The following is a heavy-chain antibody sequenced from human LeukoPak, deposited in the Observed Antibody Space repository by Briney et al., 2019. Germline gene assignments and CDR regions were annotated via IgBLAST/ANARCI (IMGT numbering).Heavy chain of an antibody. Sequence: GGSLRLSCAASGFTFSSYAMSWVRQAPGKGLEWVSAISGSGGSTYYADSVKGRFTISRDNSKNTLYLQMNSLRAEDTAVYYCPNVVAGGEQFDYWGQGTLVTVST. CDR3: PNVVAGGEQFDY. CDR2: ISGSGGST. V-gene: IGHV3-23*01. CDR1: GFTFSSYA. D-gene: IGHD6-13*01. J-gene: IGHJ4*02.